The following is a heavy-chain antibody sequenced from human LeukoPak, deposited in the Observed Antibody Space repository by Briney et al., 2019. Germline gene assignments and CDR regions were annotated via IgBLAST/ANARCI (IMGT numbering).Heavy chain of an antibody. CDR3: ARDRYYDFWSGYSPYYYYYGMDV. Sequence: GGSLRLSCAASGFTFSSYAMHWVRQAPGKGLEWVAVISYDGSNKYYADSVKGRFTISRDNSKTPLYLQMNSLRAEDTAVYYCARDRYYDFWSGYSPYYYYYGMDVWGQGTTVTVSS. J-gene: IGHJ6*02. D-gene: IGHD3-3*01. V-gene: IGHV3-30*04. CDR2: ISYDGSNK. CDR1: GFTFSSYA.